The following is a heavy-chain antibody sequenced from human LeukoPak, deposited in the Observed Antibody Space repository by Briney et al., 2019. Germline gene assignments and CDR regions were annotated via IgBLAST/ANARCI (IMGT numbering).Heavy chain of an antibody. CDR3: ARAYSGYSIDF. CDR1: GYTFISYY. CDR2: IYPSGGGT. D-gene: IGHD3-22*01. Sequence: GASVTVSFTASGYTFISYYMHWVRQAPGHGLVWMGIIYPSGGGTSHAQKFQGRVTMTRDTSTRTVYMELSSLTSEDTAVYYCARAYSGYSIDFWGQGTLVTVSS. J-gene: IGHJ4*02. V-gene: IGHV1-46*01.